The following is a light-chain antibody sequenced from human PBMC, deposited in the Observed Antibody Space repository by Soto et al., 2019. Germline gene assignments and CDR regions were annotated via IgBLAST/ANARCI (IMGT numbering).Light chain of an antibody. J-gene: IGKJ1*01. Sequence: EIVMTQFPATLSVSPGERATLSCRASQSVGSNLAWYQQKPGQAPRLLIYSASTRATGIPARFSGSGSGTEFTLTISSLQSEDFAVYYCQQFNNWPRTFGQGTKVEIK. CDR1: QSVGSN. CDR2: SAS. CDR3: QQFNNWPRT. V-gene: IGKV3-15*01.